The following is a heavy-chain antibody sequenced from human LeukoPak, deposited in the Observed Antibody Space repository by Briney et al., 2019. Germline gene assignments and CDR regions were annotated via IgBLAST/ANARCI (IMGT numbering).Heavy chain of an antibody. CDR3: AREGRTAAGDDAFDI. D-gene: IGHD6-13*01. Sequence: PGGSLRLSCAASGFTFSSYAMSWVRQAPGKGLEWVANIKQDGSDKYYVDSVRGRFTISRDNAKNSLYLQMNSLRAEDTAVYYCAREGRTAAGDDAFDIWGQGTMVTVSS. V-gene: IGHV3-7*01. CDR1: GFTFSSYA. CDR2: IKQDGSDK. J-gene: IGHJ3*02.